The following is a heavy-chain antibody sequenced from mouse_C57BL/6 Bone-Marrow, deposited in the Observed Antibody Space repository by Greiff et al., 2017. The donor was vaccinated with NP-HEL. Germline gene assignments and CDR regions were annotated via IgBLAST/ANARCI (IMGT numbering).Heavy chain of an antibody. V-gene: IGHV7-3*01. CDR3: ARYDWDDFDY. J-gene: IGHJ2*01. CDR1: GFTFTDYY. Sequence: EVMLVESGGGLVQPGGSLSLSCAASGFTFTDYYMSWVRQPPGKALEWLGFIRNKANGYTTEYSASVKGRFTISRDNSQSILYLQMNALRAEDSATDYCARYDWDDFDYWGQGTTLTVSS. CDR2: IRNKANGYTT. D-gene: IGHD4-1*01.